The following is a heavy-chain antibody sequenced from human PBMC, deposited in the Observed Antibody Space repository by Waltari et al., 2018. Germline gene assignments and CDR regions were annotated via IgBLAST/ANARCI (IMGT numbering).Heavy chain of an antibody. D-gene: IGHD2-8*02. Sequence: QVHLQPWGAGLLKPSKTLSLTCGVNNGSLYNYFWIWIRKSPGKELEWIGEIKPSVVTNYNPSLKSRVTISIDTAKNQVSRKLRSVTAADTAMYYCARGLREGSWTGDLFYYHHYGMDVWGQGTTVTVSS. CDR1: NGSLYNYF. CDR2: IKPSVVT. CDR3: ARGLREGSWTGDLFYYHHYGMDV. V-gene: IGHV4-34*01. J-gene: IGHJ6*02.